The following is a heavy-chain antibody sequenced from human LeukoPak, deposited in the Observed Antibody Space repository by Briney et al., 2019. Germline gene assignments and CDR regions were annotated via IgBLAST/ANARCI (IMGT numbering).Heavy chain of an antibody. CDR2: IYYSGYT. CDR1: GGSISSYY. D-gene: IGHD3-10*01. J-gene: IGHJ6*03. CDR3: ARTTMVRGTYYMDV. V-gene: IGHV4-59*01. Sequence: PSGTLSLTCTVSGGSISSYYWSWIRQPPGKGLEWIGCIYYSGYTNYKSSLKSRVTISVDTSKNQFSLKLSSVTAADTAVYYCARTTMVRGTYYMDVRGKGTTVTVSS.